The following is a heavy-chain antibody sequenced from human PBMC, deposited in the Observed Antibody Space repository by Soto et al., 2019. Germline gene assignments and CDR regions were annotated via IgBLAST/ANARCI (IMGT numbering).Heavy chain of an antibody. V-gene: IGHV4-39*01. CDR3: ARRLYYDSSGFEGGGMDV. J-gene: IGHJ6*02. Sequence: PSETLSLTCTVSGGSISSSSYYWGWIRQPPGKGLEWIGSIYYSGSTYYNPSLKSRVTISVDTSKNQFSLKLSSVTAADTAVYYCARRLYYDSSGFEGGGMDVWGQGTMVT. CDR2: IYYSGST. CDR1: GGSISSSSYY. D-gene: IGHD3-22*01.